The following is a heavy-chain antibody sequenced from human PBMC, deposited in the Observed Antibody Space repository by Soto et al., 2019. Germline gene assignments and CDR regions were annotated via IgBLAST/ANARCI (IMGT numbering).Heavy chain of an antibody. J-gene: IGHJ4*02. CDR3: SRALTHYYDTSGPAFGY. Sequence: VRLVESGGALVQPGGSLRLSCVGSGFTFSSFDMNWVRQAPGKGLEWISYISSRGISTYYADSVKGRFTISRDNAENSLFLQMNSLRVEDTAVYYCSRALTHYYDTSGPAFGYWGQGTLLTVSS. D-gene: IGHD3-22*01. CDR2: ISSRGIST. V-gene: IGHV3-48*03. CDR1: GFTFSSFD.